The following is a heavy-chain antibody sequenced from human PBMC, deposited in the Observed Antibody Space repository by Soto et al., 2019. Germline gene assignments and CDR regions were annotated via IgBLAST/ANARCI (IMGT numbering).Heavy chain of an antibody. CDR1: GGSISSSNW. Sequence: QVQLQESGPGLVKPSGTLSLTCAVSGGSISSSNWWSWVRQPPGKGLEWIGEIYHSGSTNYNPSLKSRVTISVDKSKNQFSLKLSSVTAADTAVYYCARLVVPASSGYYYGKDVWGQGTTVTVSS. J-gene: IGHJ6*02. CDR2: IYHSGST. CDR3: ARLVVPASSGYYYGKDV. V-gene: IGHV4-4*02. D-gene: IGHD2-2*01.